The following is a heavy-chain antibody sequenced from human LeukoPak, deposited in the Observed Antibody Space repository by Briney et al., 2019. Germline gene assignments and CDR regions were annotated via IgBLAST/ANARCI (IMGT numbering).Heavy chain of an antibody. CDR1: GVSISSSNSY. CDR2: IYYSGNT. CDR3: ARQTGSGLFILP. Sequence: SETLSLTCTVSGVSISSSNSYWGWIRQPPGKGLEWIGSIYYSGNTYYNASLKSQVPISIDTSKNQFSLRLTSVTAADTAVYYCARQTGSGLFILPGGQGTLVTVSS. D-gene: IGHD3/OR15-3a*01. V-gene: IGHV4-39*01. J-gene: IGHJ4*02.